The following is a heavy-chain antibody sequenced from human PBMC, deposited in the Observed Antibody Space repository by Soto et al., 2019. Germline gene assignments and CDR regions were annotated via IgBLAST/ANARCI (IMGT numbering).Heavy chain of an antibody. V-gene: IGHV1-69*01. CDR2: IIPIFGTA. Sequence: QVQLVQSGAEVKKPGSSVKVSCKASGGTFSSYAISWVRQAPGQGLEWMGGIIPIFGTANYAQKFQGRVTITADESTSTAYMELRSLRSEDTAVYYCVSVDYYDSSGEPDYWGQGTLVTVSS. CDR3: VSVDYYDSSGEPDY. CDR1: GGTFSSYA. D-gene: IGHD3-22*01. J-gene: IGHJ4*02.